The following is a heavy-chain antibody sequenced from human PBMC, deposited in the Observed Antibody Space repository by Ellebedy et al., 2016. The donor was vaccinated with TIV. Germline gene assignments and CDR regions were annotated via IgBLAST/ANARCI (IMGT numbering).Heavy chain of an antibody. CDR1: GFTFRNYE. Sequence: GGSLRLSCAASGFTFRNYEMIWVRQAPGKGLEWLSFISSSGSAMYYADSVKGRFIISRDNAENSLYLQMNSLRAEDTAIYYCARGPTTMDPSLGFDYWGRGTLVTVSS. D-gene: IGHD5-18*01. J-gene: IGHJ4*02. CDR3: ARGPTTMDPSLGFDY. CDR2: ISSSGSAM. V-gene: IGHV3-48*03.